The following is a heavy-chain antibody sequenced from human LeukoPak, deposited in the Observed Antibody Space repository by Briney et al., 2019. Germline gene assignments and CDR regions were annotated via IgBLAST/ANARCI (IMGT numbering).Heavy chain of an antibody. V-gene: IGHV3-66*01. J-gene: IGHJ6*02. CDR3: ARDRSRGLNSYYYYGMDV. CDR2: IYSGGST. Sequence: GGSLRLSCAASGFTVSSNYMSWVRQAPGKGLEWVSVIYSGGSTYYADSVKGRFTISRDNSKNTLYLQMNSLRAEDTAVYYCARDRSRGLNSYYYYGMDVWGQGTTVTVSS. D-gene: IGHD4/OR15-4a*01. CDR1: GFTVSSNY.